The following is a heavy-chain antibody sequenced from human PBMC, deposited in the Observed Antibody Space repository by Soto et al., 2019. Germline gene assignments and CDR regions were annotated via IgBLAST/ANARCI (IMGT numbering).Heavy chain of an antibody. CDR2: ISSSSSYI. J-gene: IGHJ6*02. D-gene: IGHD6-19*01. CDR1: GFTFSSYS. Sequence: GGSLRLSCAASGFTFSSYSMNWVRQAPGKGLEWVSSISSSSSYIYYADSVKGRFTISRDNAKNSLYLQMNSLRAEDTAVYYCAKDIWVAVASYGMDVWGQGTTVTVSS. V-gene: IGHV3-21*04. CDR3: AKDIWVAVASYGMDV.